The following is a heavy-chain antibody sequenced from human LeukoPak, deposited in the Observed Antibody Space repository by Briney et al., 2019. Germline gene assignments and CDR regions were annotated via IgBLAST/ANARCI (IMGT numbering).Heavy chain of an antibody. Sequence: PSETLSLTCTVSGGSISSYYWSWIRQPAGKGLEWIGRIYTSGSTNYNPSLKSRVTMSVDTSKNQFSLKLSSVTAADTAVYYCARGDYDYVWGSYRNFDYWGQGTLVTVSS. CDR2: IYTSGST. CDR1: GGSISSYY. CDR3: ARGDYDYVWGSYRNFDY. D-gene: IGHD3-16*02. V-gene: IGHV4-4*07. J-gene: IGHJ4*02.